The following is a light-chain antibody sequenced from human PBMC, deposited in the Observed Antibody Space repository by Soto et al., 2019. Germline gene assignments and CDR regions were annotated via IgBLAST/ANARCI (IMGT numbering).Light chain of an antibody. Sequence: QSVLTQPPSASGSLGQSVTISCTGTSSDVGAYNFVSWYQLHPGKVPKLIIYEVSKRPSGVPDRFSGSKSGNTASLTVSGLQAEDEADYYCNSYAGSDNFGVFGGGTKRTVL. CDR1: SSDVGAYNF. V-gene: IGLV2-8*01. CDR3: NSYAGSDNFGV. CDR2: EVS. J-gene: IGLJ2*01.